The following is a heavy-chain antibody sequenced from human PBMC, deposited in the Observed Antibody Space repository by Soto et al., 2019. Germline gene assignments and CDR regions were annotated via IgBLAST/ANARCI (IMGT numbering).Heavy chain of an antibody. V-gene: IGHV3-74*01. CDR1: GFTFSTYW. D-gene: IGHD4-4*01. J-gene: IGHJ4*02. CDR3: ARGTRVIQDESDFDY. CDR2: TNTDGSST. Sequence: GGSLRLSCAASGFTFSTYWMHWVRQAPGKGLVWVSRTNTDGSSTTYADSVEGRFTISRDNAKNTPYLQMNSLRAEDTAVYYCARGTRVIQDESDFDYWGQGTLVTVS.